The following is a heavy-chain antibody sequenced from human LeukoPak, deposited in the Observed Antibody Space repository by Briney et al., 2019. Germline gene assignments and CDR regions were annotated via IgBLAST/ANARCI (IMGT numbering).Heavy chain of an antibody. CDR3: ARGVSRGYDSSLDY. J-gene: IGHJ4*02. CDR2: IRYDGSNK. Sequence: GSLRLSCAASGFTFSSYGMHWVRQAPGKGLEWVAFIRYDGSNKYYADSVKGRFTISRDNSKNTLYLQMNSLRAEDTAVYYCARGVSRGYDSSLDYWGQGTLVTVSS. D-gene: IGHD3-22*01. CDR1: GFTFSSYG. V-gene: IGHV3-30*02.